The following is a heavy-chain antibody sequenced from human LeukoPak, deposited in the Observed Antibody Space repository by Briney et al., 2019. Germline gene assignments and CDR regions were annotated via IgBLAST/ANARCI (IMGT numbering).Heavy chain of an antibody. CDR3: ARSGRVVTNVYYYGFDV. D-gene: IGHD2-21*02. Sequence: GGSLRLSCAPSGFTFSYYETRWLRQAPGKGLEWVSSISSSSSYIYYADSAKGRFTISRDNAKNSLYLQMNSLRAEDTAVYYCARSGRVVTNVYYYGFDVWGQGTTVTVSS. CDR1: GFTFSYYE. CDR2: ISSSSSYI. J-gene: IGHJ6*02. V-gene: IGHV3-21*01.